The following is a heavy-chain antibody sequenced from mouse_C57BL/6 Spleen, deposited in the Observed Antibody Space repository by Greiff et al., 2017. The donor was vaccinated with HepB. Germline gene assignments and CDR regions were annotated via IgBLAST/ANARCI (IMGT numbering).Heavy chain of an antibody. V-gene: IGHV5-12*01. CDR3: ARQDEGFAY. Sequence: EVHLVESGGGLVQPGGSLKLSCAASGFTFSDYYMYWVRQTPEKRLEWVAYISNGGGSTYYPDTVKGRFTISRDNAKNTLYLKMSRLKSEDTAMYYCARQDEGFAYWGKGTLVTVSA. J-gene: IGHJ3*01. CDR2: ISNGGGST. CDR1: GFTFSDYY.